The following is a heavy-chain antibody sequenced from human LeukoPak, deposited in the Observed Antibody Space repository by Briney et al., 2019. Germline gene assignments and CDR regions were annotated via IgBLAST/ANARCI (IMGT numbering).Heavy chain of an antibody. CDR1: GFTFSSYA. Sequence: PGRSLRLSCAASGFTFSSYAMHWVRQAPGKGLEWVAVISYDGSNKYYADSVKGRFTISSDNSKNTLYLQMNSLRAEDTAVYYCAREGSIAVAGTFDYWGQGTLVTVSS. CDR2: ISYDGSNK. CDR3: AREGSIAVAGTFDY. V-gene: IGHV3-30*04. J-gene: IGHJ4*02. D-gene: IGHD6-19*01.